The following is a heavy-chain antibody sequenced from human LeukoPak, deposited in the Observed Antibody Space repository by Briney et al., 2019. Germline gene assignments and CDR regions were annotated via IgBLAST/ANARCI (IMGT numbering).Heavy chain of an antibody. CDR1: GYTFTGYY. CDR3: ARSLVVVVTASTHFGY. V-gene: IGHV1-2*02. CDR2: INPNSGDT. J-gene: IGHJ4*02. Sequence: ASVKVSCKASGYTFTGYYMHWVRQSPGQGLEGMGWINPNSGDTNYAQRFQGRVTMTRDTSISTAYMELSRLTSDDTAVYYCARSLVVVVTASTHFGYWGQGTLVTASS. D-gene: IGHD2-15*01.